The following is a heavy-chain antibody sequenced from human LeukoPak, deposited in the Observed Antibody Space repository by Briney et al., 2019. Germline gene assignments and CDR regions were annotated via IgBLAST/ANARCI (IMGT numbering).Heavy chain of an antibody. Sequence: EGSLRLSCAASGFTFSSYAMSWVRQAPDKGLEWVAVISYDGSNKYYADSVKGRFTISRDNSKNTLYLQMNSLRAEDTAVYHCVYDFWSGRALRPFDYWGQGTLVTVSS. CDR1: GFTFSSYA. CDR3: VYDFWSGRALRPFDY. V-gene: IGHV3-30*03. J-gene: IGHJ4*02. D-gene: IGHD3-3*01. CDR2: ISYDGSNK.